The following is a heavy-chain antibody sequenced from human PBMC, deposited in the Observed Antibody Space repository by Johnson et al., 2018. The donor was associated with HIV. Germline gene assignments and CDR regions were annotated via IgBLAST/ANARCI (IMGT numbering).Heavy chain of an antibody. V-gene: IGHV3-66*01. D-gene: IGHD5-24*01. CDR2: IYSGCST. Sequence: VQLVESGGDLVQPGGSLRLSCAASGFTVNNKYMSWVRQPPGKGLEWVSVIYSGCSTYYADSVTGRFTISRDSSKNTLYLQMNSLRAEDTALYYCARPRRGMATNRDAFDIWGQGTMVTVSS. CDR3: ARPRRGMATNRDAFDI. CDR1: GFTVNNKY. J-gene: IGHJ3*02.